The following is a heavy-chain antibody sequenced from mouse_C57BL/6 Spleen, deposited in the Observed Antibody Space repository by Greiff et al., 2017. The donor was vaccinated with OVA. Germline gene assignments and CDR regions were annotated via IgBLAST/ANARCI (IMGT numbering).Heavy chain of an antibody. V-gene: IGHV1-15*01. Sequence: VKLVESGAELVRPGASVTLSCKASGYTFTDYEMHWVKQTPVHGLEWIGAIDPETGGTAYNQKFKGKAILTADKSSSTAYMELRSLTSEDSAVYYCTISFAYWGQGTLVTVSA. J-gene: IGHJ3*01. CDR2: IDPETGGT. CDR3: TISFAY. CDR1: GYTFTDYE.